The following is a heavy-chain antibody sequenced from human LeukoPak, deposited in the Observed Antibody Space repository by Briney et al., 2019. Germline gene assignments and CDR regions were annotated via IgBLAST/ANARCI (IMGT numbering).Heavy chain of an antibody. V-gene: IGHV1-46*01. J-gene: IGHJ5*02. Sequence: GASVKVSCKASGYTFTSYYMHWVRQAPGQGLEWMGLINPTGGSTGYAQKFQGRGTMTRYTSTSTDYMELSSLRSEDTAIYYCARDNSVGDNAWWFDPWGQGTLVTVSS. D-gene: IGHD1-26*01. CDR3: ARDNSVGDNAWWFDP. CDR1: GYTFTSYY. CDR2: INPTGGST.